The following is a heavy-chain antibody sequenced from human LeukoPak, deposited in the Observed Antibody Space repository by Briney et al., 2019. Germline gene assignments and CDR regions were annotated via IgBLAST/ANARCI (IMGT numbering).Heavy chain of an antibody. CDR3: ARGAATAATPFDY. V-gene: IGHV4-59*01. CDR2: IYYSGST. Sequence: SETLSLTCTVSGGSISSYYWSWIRQPPGKGLEWIGYIYYSGSTNYNPSLKSRVTISVDTSKNQFSLKLSSATAADTAVYYCARGAATAATPFDYWGQGTLVTVSS. J-gene: IGHJ4*02. D-gene: IGHD2-2*02. CDR1: GGSISSYY.